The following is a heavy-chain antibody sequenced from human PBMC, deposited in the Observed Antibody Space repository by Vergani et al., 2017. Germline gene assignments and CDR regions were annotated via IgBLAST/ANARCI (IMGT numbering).Heavy chain of an antibody. V-gene: IGHV4-38-2*02. CDR1: GYSISRGFY. Sequence: QIQLQESGPGLVKPSETLSLTCSVSGYSISRGFYWAWIRQTPEKGLEWIGGMFHTGEASNSPSLQSRVAFSMDTSKNQFSLQLTSVTAADTAVYFCARQNGILQYLGDGFRYWLDPWGQGTLVTVSS. CDR2: MFHTGEA. D-gene: IGHD2/OR15-2a*01. J-gene: IGHJ5*02. CDR3: ARQNGILQYLGDGFRYWLDP.